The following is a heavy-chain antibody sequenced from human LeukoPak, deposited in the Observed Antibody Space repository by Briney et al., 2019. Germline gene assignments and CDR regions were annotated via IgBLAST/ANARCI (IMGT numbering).Heavy chain of an antibody. J-gene: IGHJ3*02. CDR1: GFTFTSSA. CDR3: AAEGSGDGYNPPAFDI. CDR2: IVVGSGNT. Sequence: SVKVSCKASGFTFTSSAVEWVRQARGQRLEWIGWIVVGSGNTNYAQKFQERVTITRDMSTSTAYMELSSLRSEDTAVYYCAAEGSGDGYNPPAFDIWGQGTMVTVSS. V-gene: IGHV1-58*01. D-gene: IGHD5-24*01.